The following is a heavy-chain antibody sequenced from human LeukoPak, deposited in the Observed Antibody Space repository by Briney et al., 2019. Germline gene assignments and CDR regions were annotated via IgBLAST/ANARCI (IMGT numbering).Heavy chain of an antibody. Sequence: PSQTLSLTCAISGDSVSSNNGAWNWIRQFPSRGLEWLGRTYYRSKWYNDYAESLISRITISPVTSKNQFSLQLYSVTPEDTAVYYCARDVGTTGWHTFDYWGQGTLVTVSS. J-gene: IGHJ4*02. CDR2: TYYRSKWYN. CDR1: GDSVSSNNGA. CDR3: ARDVGTTGWHTFDY. V-gene: IGHV6-1*01. D-gene: IGHD3-9*01.